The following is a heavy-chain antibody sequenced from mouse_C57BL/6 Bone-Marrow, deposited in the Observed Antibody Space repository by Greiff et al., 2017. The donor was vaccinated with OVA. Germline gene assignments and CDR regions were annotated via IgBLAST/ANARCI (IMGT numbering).Heavy chain of an antibody. CDR3: AGYYDYDSWFAY. D-gene: IGHD2-4*01. Sequence: EVKLQQSGPELVKPGASVKISCKASGYSFTGYYMNWVKQSPEKSLEWIGEINPSTGGTTYNQKFKAKATLTVDKSSSTAYMQLKSLTSEDSAVYYCAGYYDYDSWFAYWGQGTLVTVSA. V-gene: IGHV1-42*01. J-gene: IGHJ3*01. CDR2: INPSTGGT. CDR1: GYSFTGYY.